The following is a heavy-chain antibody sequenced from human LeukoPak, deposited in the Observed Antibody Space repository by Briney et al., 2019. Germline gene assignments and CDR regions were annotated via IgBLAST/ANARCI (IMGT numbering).Heavy chain of an antibody. CDR1: GFTFSSYA. Sequence: GGSLRLSCAASGFTFSSYAMSWVRQAPGKGLEWVSAISGSGGSTYYADSVKGRFTISRDNSKNTLYLQMNSLRAEDTAVYYCAKLEAVVMARGVGFDYWGQGTLVTVSS. J-gene: IGHJ4*02. CDR2: ISGSGGST. V-gene: IGHV3-23*01. CDR3: AKLEAVVMARGVGFDY. D-gene: IGHD3-10*01.